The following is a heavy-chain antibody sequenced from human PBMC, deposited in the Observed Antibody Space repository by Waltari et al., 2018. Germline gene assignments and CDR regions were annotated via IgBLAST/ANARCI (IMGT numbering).Heavy chain of an antibody. Sequence: QVQLVRSGAEVKKPGSSVKVSCKASGGTFSSYAISWVRQAPGQGLEWMGRIILIFGTANYAQKFQGRVTITADKSTSTAYMGLSSLRSEDTAVYYCARASYSNKNWFDPWGQGTLVTVSS. CDR1: GGTFSSYA. J-gene: IGHJ5*02. CDR2: IILIFGTA. V-gene: IGHV1-69*08. CDR3: ARASYSNKNWFDP. D-gene: IGHD4-4*01.